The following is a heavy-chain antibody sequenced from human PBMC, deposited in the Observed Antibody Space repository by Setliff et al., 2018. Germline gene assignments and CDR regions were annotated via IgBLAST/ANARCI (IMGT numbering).Heavy chain of an antibody. CDR2: INHSGGT. Sequence: SETLSLTCAVQGGPFSGYYWSWIRQPPGKGLESIGDINHSGGTNYNPSLKSRVTVSIDTSKNHFSLKLSSVTAADTAVYYCARGFLRFDSGTYYTYWGQGTLVTVSS. CDR3: ARGFLRFDSGTYYTY. D-gene: IGHD3-10*01. V-gene: IGHV4-34*01. J-gene: IGHJ4*02. CDR1: GGPFSGYY.